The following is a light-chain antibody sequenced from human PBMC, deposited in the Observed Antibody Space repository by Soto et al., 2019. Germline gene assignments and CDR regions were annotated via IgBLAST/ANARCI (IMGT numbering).Light chain of an antibody. CDR3: QQYNRIIT. V-gene: IGKV1-5*01. CDR1: QTIDSW. CDR2: DAT. J-gene: IGKJ5*01. Sequence: DIQMTQSPSILSASVGDSVTITCRASQTIDSWVAWYKQKPGKAPKLLVYDATSLESGVSSRFSGSGYGTDFTLSIKNLKPDDFATYYCQQYNRIITFGQGTKLDIK.